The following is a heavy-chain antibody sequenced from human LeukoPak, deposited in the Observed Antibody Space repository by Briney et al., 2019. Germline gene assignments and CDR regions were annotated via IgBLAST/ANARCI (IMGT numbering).Heavy chain of an antibody. J-gene: IGHJ6*03. CDR1: GYTFSSYD. Sequence: GASVKLSCKASGYTFSSYDINWVRQATGQGLEWMGWMNPNSGNTGYAQKFQGRVTMTRNTSISTAYMELSSLRSEDTAVCYCAREIAAAGTYYYYYMDVWGKGTTVTVSS. V-gene: IGHV1-8*01. D-gene: IGHD6-13*01. CDR3: AREIAAAGTYYYYYMDV. CDR2: MNPNSGNT.